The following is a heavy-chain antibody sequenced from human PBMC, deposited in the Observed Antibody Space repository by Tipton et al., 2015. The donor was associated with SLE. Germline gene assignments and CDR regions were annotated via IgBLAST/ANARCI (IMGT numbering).Heavy chain of an antibody. J-gene: IGHJ4*02. V-gene: IGHV4-39*07. D-gene: IGHD3-16*01. CDR1: GDSISSSSYY. Sequence: TLSLTCTVSGDSISSSSYYWGWIRQPPGKGLEWVGTVYYTGNTFYNPSLKSRVTISVDTSKNQFSLNLSSVTAADTAVYYCARASSPSVFSMITFGGVMEYWGQGTLVTVSS. CDR3: ARASSPSVFSMITFGGVMEY. CDR2: VYYTGNT.